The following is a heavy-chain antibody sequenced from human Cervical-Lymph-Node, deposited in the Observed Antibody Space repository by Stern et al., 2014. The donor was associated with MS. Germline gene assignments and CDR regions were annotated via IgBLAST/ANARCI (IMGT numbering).Heavy chain of an antibody. V-gene: IGHV3-30*18. CDR2: ISYDGSSK. Sequence: QVQLVQSGGGVVQPGGSQRLSCEASGFTFRNYAMHWVRQAPGTGLERVAVISYDGSSKFYADSVKGRFTISRDNSKNTLFLQMNSLTAEDTAMYFCAKGHRSSASSYYYDMDVWGQGTTVTVSS. J-gene: IGHJ6*02. CDR1: GFTFRNYA. D-gene: IGHD6-6*01. CDR3: AKGHRSSASSYYYDMDV.